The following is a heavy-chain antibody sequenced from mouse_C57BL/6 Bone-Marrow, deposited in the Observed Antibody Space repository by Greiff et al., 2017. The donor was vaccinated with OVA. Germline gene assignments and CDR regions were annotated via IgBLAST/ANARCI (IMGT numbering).Heavy chain of an antibody. CDR1: GYAFSSYW. D-gene: IGHD2-3*01. Sequence: VQVVESGAELVKPGASVKISCKASGYAFSSYWMNWVKQRPGKGLEWIGQIYPGDGDTNYNGKFKGKATLTADKSSSTAYMQLSSLTSEDSAVYFCARSRGYDRGAMDYWGQGTSVTVSS. J-gene: IGHJ4*01. V-gene: IGHV1-80*01. CDR2: IYPGDGDT. CDR3: ARSRGYDRGAMDY.